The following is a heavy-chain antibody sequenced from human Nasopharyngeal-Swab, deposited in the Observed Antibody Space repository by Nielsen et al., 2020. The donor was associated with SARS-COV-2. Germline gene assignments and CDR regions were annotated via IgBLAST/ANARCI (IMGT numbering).Heavy chain of an antibody. CDR3: AKDATRMIVVVITVLAFDI. CDR1: GFTFSDYY. CDR2: ISSSSSYT. Sequence: GESLKISCAASGFTFSDYYMSWIRQAPGKGLEWVSYISSSSSYTNYADSVKGRFTISRDNAKNSLYLQMNSLRAEDTAVYYCAKDATRMIVVVITVLAFDIWGQGTMVTVSS. V-gene: IGHV3-11*06. J-gene: IGHJ3*02. D-gene: IGHD3-22*01.